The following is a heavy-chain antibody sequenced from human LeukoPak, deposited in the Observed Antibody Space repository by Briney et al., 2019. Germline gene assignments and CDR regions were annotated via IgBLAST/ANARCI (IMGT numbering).Heavy chain of an antibody. J-gene: IGHJ3*02. V-gene: IGHV1-69*13. D-gene: IGHD3-22*01. Sequence: GASVKVSCKASGYTFTGYYMHWVRQAPGQGLEWMGGIIPIFGTANYAQKFQGRVTITADESTSTAYMELSSLRSEDTAVYYCARDPAYYYDSSGSSDAFDIWGQGTMVTVSS. CDR3: ARDPAYYYDSSGSSDAFDI. CDR2: IIPIFGTA. CDR1: GYTFTGYY.